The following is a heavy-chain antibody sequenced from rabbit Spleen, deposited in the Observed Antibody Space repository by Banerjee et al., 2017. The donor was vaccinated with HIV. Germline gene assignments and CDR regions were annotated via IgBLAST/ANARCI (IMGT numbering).Heavy chain of an antibody. D-gene: IGHD6-1*01. V-gene: IGHV1S45*01. J-gene: IGHJ6*01. CDR3: ARGFPYGFAGDAYPPYTMDL. Sequence: QEQLVESGGGLVQPEGSLTVTCKASGFTFSSNYWICWVRQAPGKGLEWIGWIYGGASGGQYYPSWRKGRFAISKSPSTAGTLQNTRLIAADTASYFCARGFPYGFAGDAYPPYTMDLGGSGPLVT. CDR2: IYGGASGGQ. CDR1: GFTFSSNYW.